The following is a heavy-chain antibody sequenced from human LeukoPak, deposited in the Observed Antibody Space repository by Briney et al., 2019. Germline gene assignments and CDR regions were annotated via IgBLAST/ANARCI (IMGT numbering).Heavy chain of an antibody. Sequence: GGSLRLSCATSGFTFSSYWMSWVRQAPGKGLEWVANIKQDGSEKYYVDSVKGRFTISRGNAKNSLYLQMNSLRAEDTAVYYCASSYSNPFDYWGQGTLVTVSS. J-gene: IGHJ4*02. CDR2: IKQDGSEK. D-gene: IGHD4-11*01. V-gene: IGHV3-7*01. CDR3: ASSYSNPFDY. CDR1: GFTFSSYW.